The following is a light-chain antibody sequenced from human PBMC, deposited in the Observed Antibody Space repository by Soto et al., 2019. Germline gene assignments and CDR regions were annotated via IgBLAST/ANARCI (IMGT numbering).Light chain of an antibody. V-gene: IGLV1-47*01. CDR2: RNN. CDR3: AAWDDSLSGVV. J-gene: IGLJ2*01. Sequence: VLTQPPSASGTPGQRVTISCSGSSSNIGSNYVYWYQQLPGTAPKLLIYRNNQRPSGVPDRFSGSKSGTSASLAISGLRSEDEADYYCAAWDDSLSGVVFGGGTKVTVL. CDR1: SSNIGSNY.